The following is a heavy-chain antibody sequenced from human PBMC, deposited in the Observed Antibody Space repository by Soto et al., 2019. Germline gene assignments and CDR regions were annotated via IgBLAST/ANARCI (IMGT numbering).Heavy chain of an antibody. CDR3: AKADSNYAGRFSYYYMDV. Sequence: ASVKVSCKVSGYTLTELSMHWVRQAPGKGLEWMGGFDPEDGETIYAQKFQGRVTMTEDTSTDTAYMELSSLRSEDTAVYYCAKADSNYAGRFSYYYMDVWGTGTMVTVSS. J-gene: IGHJ6*03. V-gene: IGHV1-24*01. CDR1: GYTLTELS. D-gene: IGHD4-4*01. CDR2: FDPEDGET.